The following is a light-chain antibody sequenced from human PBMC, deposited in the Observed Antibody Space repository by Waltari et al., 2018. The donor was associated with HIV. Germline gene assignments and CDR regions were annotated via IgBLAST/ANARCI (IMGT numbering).Light chain of an antibody. Sequence: QSVLTQPPSVSGAPGQRVTISCTGSRSHIGAPYAVHWYPQLPGTAPKVLSYGNRDRPSGVPDRFSGSKSGTSASLVITGLQAEDEANYYCQSYDSSLSAWVFGGGTKLTVL. CDR1: RSHIGAPYA. J-gene: IGLJ3*02. CDR3: QSYDSSLSAWV. CDR2: GNR. V-gene: IGLV1-40*01.